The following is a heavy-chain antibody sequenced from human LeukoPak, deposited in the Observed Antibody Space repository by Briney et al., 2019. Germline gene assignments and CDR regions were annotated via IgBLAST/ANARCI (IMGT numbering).Heavy chain of an antibody. D-gene: IGHD1-14*01. CDR2: INPSGGST. CDR3: ARSGSGDYYYYGMDV. Sequence: ASVKVSCKASGGTFSSYAISWVRQAPGQGLEWMGIINPSGGSTSYAQKFQGRVTMTRDTSTSTVYMELSSLRSEDTAVYYCARSGSGDYYYYGMDVWGQGTTVTVSS. CDR1: GGTFSSYA. J-gene: IGHJ6*02. V-gene: IGHV1-46*01.